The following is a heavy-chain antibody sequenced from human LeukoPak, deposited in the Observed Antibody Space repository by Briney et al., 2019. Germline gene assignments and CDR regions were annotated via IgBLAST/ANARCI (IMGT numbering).Heavy chain of an antibody. J-gene: IGHJ4*02. D-gene: IGHD3-22*01. CDR3: ASQSRISSGYSLRAGDFDY. V-gene: IGHV4-39*07. CDR1: GDSISSSNYY. Sequence: SETLSLTCTVSGDSISSSNYYWGWIRQPPGKGLEWIGSIYYSGSTYYNPSLKSRVTISVDTSKNQFSLKLSSVTAADTAVYYCASQSRISSGYSLRAGDFDYWGQGTLVTVSS. CDR2: IYYSGST.